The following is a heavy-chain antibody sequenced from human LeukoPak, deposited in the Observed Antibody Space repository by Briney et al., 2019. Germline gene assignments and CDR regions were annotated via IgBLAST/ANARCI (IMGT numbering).Heavy chain of an antibody. CDR2: IYYSGST. D-gene: IGHD3-3*01. V-gene: IGHV4-59*01. CDR1: GGSISSYY. CDR3: ARGYDFWSAFDY. Sequence: PSETLSLTCTVSGGSISSYYWSWIRQPPGKGLEWIGYIYYSGSTNYNPSLKSRVTISVDTSKNQFSLKLSSVTAADPALYYCARGYDFWSAFDYWGQGTLVTVSS. J-gene: IGHJ4*02.